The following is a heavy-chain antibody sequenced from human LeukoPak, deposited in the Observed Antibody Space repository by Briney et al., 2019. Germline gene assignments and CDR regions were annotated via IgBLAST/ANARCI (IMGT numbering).Heavy chain of an antibody. J-gene: IGHJ4*02. D-gene: IGHD3-9*01. V-gene: IGHV4-4*07. CDR2: IYTSGST. CDR1: GGSISSYY. CDR3: AREGYDILTGYDIGTFDY. Sequence: SETLSLTCTVSGGSISSYYWSWIRQPAGKGLEWIGRIYTSGSTNYNPSLKSRVTMSVDTSKNQFSLKLSSVTAAATAVYYCAREGYDILTGYDIGTFDYWGQGTLVTVSS.